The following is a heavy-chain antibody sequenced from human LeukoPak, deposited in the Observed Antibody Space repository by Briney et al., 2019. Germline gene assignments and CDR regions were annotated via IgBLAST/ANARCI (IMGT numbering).Heavy chain of an antibody. J-gene: IGHJ4*02. CDR2: IYISGRT. V-gene: IGHV4-4*07. Sequence: PSETLSLTCTLSGASLNNFYWSWIRQPAGKGMEWIGRIYISGRTNYNPSLKSRISMSIDTSKAHFSLKLSSVTAADTATYYCARGAPPQNWGQGTLVTVSS. CDR3: ARGAPPQN. CDR1: GASLNNFY.